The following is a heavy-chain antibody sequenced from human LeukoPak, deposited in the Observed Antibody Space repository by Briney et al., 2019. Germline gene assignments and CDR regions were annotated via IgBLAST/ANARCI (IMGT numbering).Heavy chain of an antibody. J-gene: IGHJ4*02. CDR2: SGTGKMT. Sequence: GGSLRLSCAASGFTFSSYSMTWVRQAPGKGLEWVSSSGTGKMTYYADSVKGRFTISSDKSKSTVYLQMNSLRVDDTAVYFCAKDGVWGYIDYWGQGTLVIVSP. CDR1: GFTFSSYS. V-gene: IGHV3-23*01. D-gene: IGHD7-27*01. CDR3: AKDGVWGYIDY.